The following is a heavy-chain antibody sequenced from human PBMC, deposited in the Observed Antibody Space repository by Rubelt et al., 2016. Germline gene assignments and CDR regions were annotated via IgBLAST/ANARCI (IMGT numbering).Heavy chain of an antibody. J-gene: IGHJ5*02. Sequence: QVQLVQSGAEVKKPGASVKVSCKASGYTFTGYYMHWVRQAPGQGLEWMGRINPNSGGTNYERKFQGRVTRTSETSTSTAYRELSRLRSDDTAVYDCARGVGTAFDPWGQGTLVTVSS. CDR3: ARGVGTAFDP. CDR1: GYTFTGYY. V-gene: IGHV1-2*06. D-gene: IGHD1-1*01. CDR2: INPNSGGT.